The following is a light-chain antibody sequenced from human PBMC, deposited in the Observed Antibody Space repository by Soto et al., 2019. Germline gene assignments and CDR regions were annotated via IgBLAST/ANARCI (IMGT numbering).Light chain of an antibody. Sequence: RVLTQSPVTPSLSPGDGATLSCRASQSVRSNLAWYQQKPGQAPRLLIYGASTRATGVPARFSGSGSGTEFTLTINSLQSEDFALYYCQEYDNWPLWTFGQGTKVDIK. CDR3: QEYDNWPLWT. CDR2: GAS. J-gene: IGKJ1*01. CDR1: QSVRSN. V-gene: IGKV3-15*01.